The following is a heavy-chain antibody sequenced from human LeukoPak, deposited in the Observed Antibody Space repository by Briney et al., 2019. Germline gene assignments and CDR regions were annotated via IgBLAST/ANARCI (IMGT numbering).Heavy chain of an antibody. CDR1: GGTFSSYA. D-gene: IGHD5-18*01. J-gene: IGHJ4*02. CDR3: ARESHRGYSYGYPTDY. Sequence: SVKVSCKASGGTFSSYAISWVRQAPGQGLEWMGRIIPILGIANYAQKFQGRVTMTRDTSISTAYMELSRLRSDDTAVYYCARESHRGYSYGYPTDYWGQGTLVTVSS. V-gene: IGHV1-69*04. CDR2: IIPILGIA.